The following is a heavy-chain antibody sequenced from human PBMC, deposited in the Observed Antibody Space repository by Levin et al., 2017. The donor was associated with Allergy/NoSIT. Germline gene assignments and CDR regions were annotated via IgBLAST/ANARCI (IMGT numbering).Heavy chain of an antibody. D-gene: IGHD6-19*01. CDR3: ATHYSSGWYVTTPNWFDP. V-gene: IGHV1-69*13. CDR2: IIPIFGTA. CDR1: GGTFSSYA. J-gene: IGHJ5*02. Sequence: SVKVSCKASGGTFSSYAISWVRQAPGQGLEWMGGIIPIFGTANYAQKFQGRVTITADESTSTAYMELSSLRSEDTAVYYCATHYSSGWYVTTPNWFDPWGQGTLVTVSS.